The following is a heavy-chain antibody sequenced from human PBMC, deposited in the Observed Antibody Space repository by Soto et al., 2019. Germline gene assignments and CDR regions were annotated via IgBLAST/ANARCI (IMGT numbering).Heavy chain of an antibody. CDR1: GFTFSSYA. V-gene: IGHV3-23*01. CDR3: AKDLLDYGVKSVDY. J-gene: IGHJ4*02. CDR2: ISGSGGST. D-gene: IGHD4-17*01. Sequence: PGGSLRLSCAASGFTFSSYAMGWVRQAPGKGLEWVSGISGSGGSTYYADSVKGRFTISRDNSKNTLYLQMKSLRAEDTAVYYYAKDLLDYGVKSVDYWGQGTLGTVS.